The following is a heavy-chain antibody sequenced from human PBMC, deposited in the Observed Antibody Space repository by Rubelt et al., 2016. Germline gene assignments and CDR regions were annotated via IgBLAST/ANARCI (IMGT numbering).Heavy chain of an antibody. V-gene: IGHV3-69-1*02. CDR3: GRDYNRYIAH. CDR1: TGGDHY. CDR2: ISGGSGST. Sequence: TGGDHYMDWVRQPPGKGLEWVSAISGGSGSTYYADSVKGRFTISRDNAKNSLYLQLNSLRAEDTAVYYCGRDYNRYIAHWGQGTLVTVSS. J-gene: IGHJ5*02. D-gene: IGHD2-2*02.